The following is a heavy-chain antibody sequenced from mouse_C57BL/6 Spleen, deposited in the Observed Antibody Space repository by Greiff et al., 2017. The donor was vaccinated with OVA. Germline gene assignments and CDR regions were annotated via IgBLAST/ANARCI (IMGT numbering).Heavy chain of an antibody. D-gene: IGHD2-4*01. CDR3: ARRATMITTGVYFDY. Sequence: DVHLVESGGGLVQPGGSLKLSCAASGFTFSDYYMYWVRQTPEKRLEWVAYISNGGGSTYYPDTVKGRFTISRDNAKNTLYLQMSRLKSEDTAMYYCARRATMITTGVYFDYWGQGTTLTVSS. CDR2: ISNGGGST. J-gene: IGHJ2*01. V-gene: IGHV5-12*01. CDR1: GFTFSDYY.